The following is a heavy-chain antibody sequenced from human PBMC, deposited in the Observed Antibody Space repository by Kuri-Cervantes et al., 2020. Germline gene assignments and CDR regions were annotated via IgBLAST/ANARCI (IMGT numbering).Heavy chain of an antibody. CDR1: GFTFDDYA. CDR2: ISWNSGSI. Sequence: SLKISCAASGFTFDDYAMHWVRQAPGKGLEWVSGISWNSGSIGCADSVKGRFTISRDNAKNSLYLQMNSLRAEDTALYYCAKGLYYYDRTAFDYWGQGTLVTVSS. V-gene: IGHV3-9*01. J-gene: IGHJ4*02. D-gene: IGHD3-22*01. CDR3: AKGLYYYDRTAFDY.